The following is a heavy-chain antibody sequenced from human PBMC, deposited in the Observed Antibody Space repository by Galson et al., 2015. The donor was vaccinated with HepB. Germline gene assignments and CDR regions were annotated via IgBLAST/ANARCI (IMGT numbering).Heavy chain of an antibody. CDR3: ARERWSPSIKYFSGMDV. D-gene: IGHD4-23*01. Sequence: SETLSLTCTVSGGSINSNSWSWVRQPPGRGLEWIGHVFYTGGADYSPSLKSRVTISVDTSKTQFSLRLRSVTAADTAVYFCARERWSPSIKYFSGMDVWGQGTTVTVSS. J-gene: IGHJ6*02. CDR2: VFYTGGA. CDR1: GGSINSNS. V-gene: IGHV4-59*01.